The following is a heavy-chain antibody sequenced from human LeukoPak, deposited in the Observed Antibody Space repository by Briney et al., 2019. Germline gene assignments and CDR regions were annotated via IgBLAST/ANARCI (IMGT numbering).Heavy chain of an antibody. D-gene: IGHD6-6*01. CDR3: ARTPTRIAARQRDY. V-gene: IGHV3-7*03. Sequence: PGGSLRLSCAASGFTFSSYWMSWVRQAPGKGLEWVANIKQDGSEKYYVDSVKGRFTISRDNAKNSLYLQMNSLRAEDTAVYYCARTPTRIAARQRDYWGQGTLVTVSS. CDR2: IKQDGSEK. J-gene: IGHJ4*02. CDR1: GFTFSSYW.